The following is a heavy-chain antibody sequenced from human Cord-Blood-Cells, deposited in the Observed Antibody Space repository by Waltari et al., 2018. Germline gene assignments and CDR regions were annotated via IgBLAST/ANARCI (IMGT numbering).Heavy chain of an antibody. Sequence: EVQLLESGGGLVQPGGSLRLSCAASGFTFSSYALSWVRQAPGKGLEWVSAISGSGGSTYYADSVKGRFTISRDNSKNTLYLQMNSLRAEDTAVYYCAKDTALSRIAAAGTGAFDIWGQGTMVTVSS. V-gene: IGHV3-23*01. J-gene: IGHJ3*02. CDR1: GFTFSSYA. CDR3: AKDTALSRIAAAGTGAFDI. D-gene: IGHD6-13*01. CDR2: ISGSGGST.